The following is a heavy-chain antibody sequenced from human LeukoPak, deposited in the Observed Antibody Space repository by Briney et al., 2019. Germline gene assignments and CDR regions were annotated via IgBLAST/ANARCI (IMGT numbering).Heavy chain of an antibody. Sequence: GGSLRLSCAASGFTFSSYAMSWVRQAPGKGLEWVSAISGSGGSTYYADSVKGRFTISRDNSKNTLYLQMNSLRAEDTAVYYCAKEGGYGDYLGITMIVVVYFDYWGQETLVTVSS. J-gene: IGHJ4*02. CDR2: ISGSGGST. V-gene: IGHV3-23*01. CDR3: AKEGGYGDYLGITMIVVVYFDY. D-gene: IGHD3-22*01. CDR1: GFTFSSYA.